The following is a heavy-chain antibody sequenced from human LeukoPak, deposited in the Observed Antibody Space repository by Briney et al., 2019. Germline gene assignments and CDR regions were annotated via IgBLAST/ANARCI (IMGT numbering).Heavy chain of an antibody. CDR2: IYYSGST. J-gene: IGHJ5*02. D-gene: IGHD3-10*01. Sequence: SETLSLTCTVSGGSIGSSGYYWGWIRQPPGKGLEWIGSIYYSGSTYYNPSLKSRVTISVDTSKNQFSLKLSSVTAADTAVYYCARHHAPSWFGELLYLTRFDPWGQGTLVTVSS. CDR1: GGSIGSSGYY. CDR3: ARHHAPSWFGELLYLTRFDP. V-gene: IGHV4-39*01.